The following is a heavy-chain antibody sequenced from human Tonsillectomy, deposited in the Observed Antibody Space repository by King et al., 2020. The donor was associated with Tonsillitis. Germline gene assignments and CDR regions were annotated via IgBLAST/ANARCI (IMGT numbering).Heavy chain of an antibody. V-gene: IGHV3-49*04. J-gene: IGHJ4*02. D-gene: IGHD3-22*01. CDR1: GFTFGDYA. CDR3: TATYYYDSSGYYGGDY. CDR2: IRSKAYGGTT. Sequence: VQLVESGGGLVQPGRSLRLSCTASGFTFGDYAMSWVRQDPGKGLEWVGFIRSKAYGGTTEYAASVKGRFTISRDDSKSIAYLQMNSLKTEDTAVYYCTATYYYDSSGYYGGDYWGQGTLVTVSS.